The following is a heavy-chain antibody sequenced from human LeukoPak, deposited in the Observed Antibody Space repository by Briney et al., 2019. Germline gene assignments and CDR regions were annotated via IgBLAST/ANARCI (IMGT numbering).Heavy chain of an antibody. V-gene: IGHV4-59*01. CDR2: IYYSGRT. J-gene: IGHJ3*02. Sequence: PSETLSLTCSVSGGSISSYYWSWIRQPPGKGLEWIGYIYYSGRTSYNPSLKSRVTISVDTSKNQFSLKLSSVTAADTAVYYCARGGGETLLLWFGELSTRKGDAFDIWGQGTMVTVSS. CDR1: GGSISSYY. CDR3: ARGGGETLLLWFGELSTRKGDAFDI. D-gene: IGHD3-10*01.